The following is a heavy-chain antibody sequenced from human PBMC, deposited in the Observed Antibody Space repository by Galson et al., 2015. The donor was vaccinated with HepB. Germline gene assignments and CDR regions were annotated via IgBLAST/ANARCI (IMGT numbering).Heavy chain of an antibody. J-gene: IGHJ4*02. Sequence: SLRLSCAASGFTVSSNYMNWVRQAPGKGLEWVSVIYSGGSTYYADSVKGRFTISRDNSKNTLYLQMNSLRAEDTAVYYCARDPPSYYDSSGQPSVDYWGQGTLVTVSS. D-gene: IGHD3-22*01. CDR2: IYSGGST. CDR1: GFTVSSNY. CDR3: ARDPPSYYDSSGQPSVDY. V-gene: IGHV3-66*01.